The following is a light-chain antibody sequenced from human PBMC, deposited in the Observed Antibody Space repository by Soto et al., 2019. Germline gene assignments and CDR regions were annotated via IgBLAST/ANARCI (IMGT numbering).Light chain of an antibody. CDR3: QEYNTWPWT. CDR1: QSVNSN. J-gene: IGKJ1*01. CDR2: GAS. V-gene: IGKV3-15*01. Sequence: ETVMTQSPATLSVSPGERATLSCRASQSVNSNLAWYQQKLGQAPRVLIYGASTRATGIPARFSGSGSGTEFILTLSILQSEDFALYYCQEYNTWPWTFGQGTKVEIK.